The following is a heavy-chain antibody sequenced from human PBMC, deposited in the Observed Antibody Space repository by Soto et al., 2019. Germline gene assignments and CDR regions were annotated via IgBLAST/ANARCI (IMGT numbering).Heavy chain of an antibody. CDR3: ARDRYSYGRHGPMDV. D-gene: IGHD5-18*01. V-gene: IGHV1-69*06. J-gene: IGHJ6*02. CDR2: IIPIFGTA. Sequence: GASVKVSCKASGGTFSSYAISWVRQAPGQGLEWMGGIIPIFGTANYAQKFQGRVTITADKSTSTAYMELSSLRSEDTAVYYCARDRYSYGRHGPMDVWGQGTTVTVSS. CDR1: GGTFSSYA.